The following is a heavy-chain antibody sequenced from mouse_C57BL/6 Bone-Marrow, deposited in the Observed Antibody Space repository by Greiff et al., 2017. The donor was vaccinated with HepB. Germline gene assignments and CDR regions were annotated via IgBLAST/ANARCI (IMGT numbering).Heavy chain of an antibody. D-gene: IGHD4-1*01. CDR3: ARPKLGRGYYFDY. J-gene: IGHJ2*01. CDR1: GFTFSDYY. Sequence: EVKLVESGGGLVQPGGSLKLSCAASGFTFSDYYMYWVRQTPEKRLEWVAYISNGGGSTYYPDTVKGRFTISRDNAKNTLYLQMIRMKSEDTAMYYCARPKLGRGYYFDYWGQGTTLTVTS. CDR2: ISNGGGST. V-gene: IGHV5-12*01.